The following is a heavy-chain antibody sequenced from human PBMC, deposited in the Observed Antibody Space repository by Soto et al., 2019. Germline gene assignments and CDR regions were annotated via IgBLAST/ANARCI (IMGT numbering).Heavy chain of an antibody. CDR1: GYTFTSYA. D-gene: IGHD2-15*01. CDR3: ARGPGGPDGPGDY. V-gene: IGHV1-3*01. CDR2: INAGNGNT. J-gene: IGHJ4*02. Sequence: QVQRVQSGAEVKKPGASVKVSCKASGYTFTSYAMHWVRQAPGQRLEWMGWINAGNGNTKYSQKFQGRVTITRDTSASTAYMELSSLRSEDTAVYCCARGPGGPDGPGDYWGQGTLVTVSS.